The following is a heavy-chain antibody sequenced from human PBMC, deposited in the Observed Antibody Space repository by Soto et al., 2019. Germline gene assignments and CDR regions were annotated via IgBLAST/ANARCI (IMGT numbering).Heavy chain of an antibody. D-gene: IGHD1-26*01. CDR2: IYWDDDE. CDR3: AHSRNLFTEDAQVGDFDY. V-gene: IGHV2-5*02. CDR1: GFSLTTDGEG. J-gene: IGHJ4*02. Sequence: QITLKESGPTLVKSTQTLTLTCTFSGFSLTTDGEGVGWVRQSPGEALEWLALIYWDDDERYSPSLKTRLTITKDISRNQVVLVMTSMEPVDTGTYFCAHSRNLFTEDAQVGDFDYWGQGT.